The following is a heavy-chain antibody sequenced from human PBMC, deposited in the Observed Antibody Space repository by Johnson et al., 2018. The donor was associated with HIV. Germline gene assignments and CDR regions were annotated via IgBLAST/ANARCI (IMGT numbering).Heavy chain of an antibody. CDR3: VRGGTAYGDRVIAFDI. Sequence: QMQLVESGGGLVKPGGSLRLSCAASGFTFRDYYMSWFRQAPGKGLAWVSYISSSGSTIYYADSVKGRFTISRDNGMNSLYLQMNSLRAEDTAVYYCVRGGTAYGDRVIAFDIWGQGTMVTVSS. V-gene: IGHV3-11*04. D-gene: IGHD3-10*01. J-gene: IGHJ3*02. CDR2: ISSSGSTI. CDR1: GFTFRDYY.